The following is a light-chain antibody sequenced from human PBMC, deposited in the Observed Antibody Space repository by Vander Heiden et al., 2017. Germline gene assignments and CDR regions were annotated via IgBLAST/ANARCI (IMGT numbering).Light chain of an antibody. CDR3: CSYEGSGALGV. CDR2: EVS. Sequence: QSALTQLASVSGSPGQSLTIPCTGTSRDVGTYPLVSWYQQPPGHAPILMIYEVSKRHAGGANRCSGSKSGNTDSMTISGRQAEDEADYYCCSYEGSGALGVFGGGTKLTVL. CDR1: SRDVGTYPL. J-gene: IGLJ2*01. V-gene: IGLV2-23*02.